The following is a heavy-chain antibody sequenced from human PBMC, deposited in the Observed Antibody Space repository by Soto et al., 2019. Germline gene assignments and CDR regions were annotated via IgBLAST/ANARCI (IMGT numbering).Heavy chain of an antibody. V-gene: IGHV1-69*13. Sequence: VASVKVSCKASGGTFSSYAISWVRQAPGQGLEWMGGIIPIFGTANYAQKFQGRVTITADESTSTAYMELSSLRSEDTAVYYCARDQSTIFGVVIEYYYGMDVWGQGTTVTVSS. J-gene: IGHJ6*02. D-gene: IGHD3-3*01. CDR3: ARDQSTIFGVVIEYYYGMDV. CDR2: IIPIFGTA. CDR1: GGTFSSYA.